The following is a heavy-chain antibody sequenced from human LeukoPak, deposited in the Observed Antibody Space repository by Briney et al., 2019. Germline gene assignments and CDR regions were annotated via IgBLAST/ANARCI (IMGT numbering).Heavy chain of an antibody. CDR2: ISGSGGST. V-gene: IGHV3-23*01. J-gene: IGHJ4*02. Sequence: GGSLRLSCAASGFTFSSYAMSWVRQAPGKGLEWVSAISGSGGSTYYADSVKGRFTISRDNSKNTLYLQMSSLRAEDTAVYYCAKDRIGIVVVTYTDYWGQGTLVTVSS. D-gene: IGHD3-22*01. CDR3: AKDRIGIVVVTYTDY. CDR1: GFTFSSYA.